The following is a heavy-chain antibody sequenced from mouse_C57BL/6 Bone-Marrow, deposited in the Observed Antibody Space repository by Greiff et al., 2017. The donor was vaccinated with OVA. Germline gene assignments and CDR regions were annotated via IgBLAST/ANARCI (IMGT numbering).Heavy chain of an antibody. D-gene: IGHD2-3*01. CDR1: GYTFTSYG. CDR3: AREYDGYPFAY. V-gene: IGHV1-81*01. J-gene: IGHJ3*01. CDR2: IYPRSGNT. Sequence: QVQLQQSGAELARPGASVKLSCKASGYTFTSYGISWVKQRTGQGLEWIGEIYPRSGNTYYNEKFKGKATLTADKSSSTAYMELRSLTSEDSAVYFCAREYDGYPFAYWGQGTLVTVSA.